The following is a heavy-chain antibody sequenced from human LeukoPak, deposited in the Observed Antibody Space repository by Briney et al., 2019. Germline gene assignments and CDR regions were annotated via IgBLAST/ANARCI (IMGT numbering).Heavy chain of an antibody. CDR3: AKVLHGAFYYYGSGSYYFFDY. D-gene: IGHD3-10*01. V-gene: IGHV3-23*01. CDR1: GFTFSSYA. Sequence: GGSLRLSCAASGFTFSSYAMSWVRQAPGKGLEWVSAISGSGRSTYYADSVKGRFTISRDNSKNTLYLQMNSLRAEDTAVYYCAKVLHGAFYYYGSGSYYFFDYWGQGTLVTVSS. J-gene: IGHJ4*02. CDR2: ISGSGRST.